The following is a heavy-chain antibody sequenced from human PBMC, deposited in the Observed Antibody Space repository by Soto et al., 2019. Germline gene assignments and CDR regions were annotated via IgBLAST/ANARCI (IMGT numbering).Heavy chain of an antibody. CDR3: AKDGAIAAADYFFDY. CDR1: GFTFSNYA. J-gene: IGHJ4*02. D-gene: IGHD6-13*01. Sequence: GGSLRLSCAASGFTFSNYAIHWVRQAPGKGLEWVAVIASDGKDKRYADSVKGRFAISRDNSKNTVYLQMNSLRGEDTAVYYCAKDGAIAAADYFFDYWGQGSLVTVSS. CDR2: IASDGKDK. V-gene: IGHV3-30*18.